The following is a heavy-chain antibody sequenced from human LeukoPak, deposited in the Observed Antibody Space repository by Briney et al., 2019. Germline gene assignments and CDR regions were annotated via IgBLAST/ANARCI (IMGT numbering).Heavy chain of an antibody. D-gene: IGHD2-21*01. CDR1: GGSISSYY. CDR2: IYYSGST. Sequence: SETLSLTCTVSGGSISSYYWGWIRQPPGKGLEWIGSIYYSGSTYYNPSLKSRVTISVDTSKNQFSLKLSSVTAADTAVYYCARAPPINDAFDIWGQGTMVTVSS. CDR3: ARAPPINDAFDI. J-gene: IGHJ3*02. V-gene: IGHV4-39*07.